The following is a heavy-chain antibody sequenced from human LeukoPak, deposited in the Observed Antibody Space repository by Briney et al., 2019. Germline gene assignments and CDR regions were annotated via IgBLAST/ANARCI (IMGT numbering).Heavy chain of an antibody. J-gene: IGHJ4*02. D-gene: IGHD6-19*01. CDR2: IYTGGDT. V-gene: IGHV3-53*01. Sequence: PGRSLRLSCAASGFSVSNKYMSWVRQAPGKGLEWVSVIYTGGDTYYADSVRGRFTISRDNSKNTVNLQMNSLRAEDTALYYCAGGQMFTSGGFDDWGQGTLVTVSS. CDR3: AGGQMFTSGGFDD. CDR1: GFSVSNKY.